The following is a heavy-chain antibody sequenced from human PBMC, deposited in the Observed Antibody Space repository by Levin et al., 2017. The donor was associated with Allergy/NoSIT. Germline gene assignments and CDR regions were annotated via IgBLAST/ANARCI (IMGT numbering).Heavy chain of an antibody. D-gene: IGHD6-13*01. J-gene: IGHJ5*02. CDR1: GFTFSDYY. CDR2: ITSGGGTM. CDR3: ARVRGPYSNSFPFDP. Sequence: GESLKISCAASGFTFSDYYMSWIRQAPGRGLEWVSYITSGGGTMYYADSVKGRFTISRDNAKNSLFLQINSLRVEDTAVYYCARVRGPYSNSFPFDPWGQGTLVIVSS. V-gene: IGHV3-11*01.